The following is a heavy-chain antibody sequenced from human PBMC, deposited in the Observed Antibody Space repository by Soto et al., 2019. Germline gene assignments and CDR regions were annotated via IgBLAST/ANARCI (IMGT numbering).Heavy chain of an antibody. CDR2: IYWNDDK. CDR1: GFSLSTSGVG. CDR3: AYYYYCYGMDV. Sequence: QITLKESGPTLVKPTQTLTLTCTFSGFSLSTSGVGVGWIRHPPGKALESLALIYWNDDKRYSTSLKSRLTITTDTSKNQVVLTMTNMDPVDTATYYCAYYYYCYGMDVWGQGTTVTVSS. V-gene: IGHV2-5*01. J-gene: IGHJ6*02.